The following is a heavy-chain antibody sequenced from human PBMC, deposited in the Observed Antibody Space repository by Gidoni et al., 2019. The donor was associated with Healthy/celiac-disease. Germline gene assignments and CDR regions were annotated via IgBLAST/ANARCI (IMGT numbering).Heavy chain of an antibody. V-gene: IGHV3-30*03. CDR3: AMIAAAAYDAFYI. Sequence: QVQLVEQGGGVVQPGRTLRRSCAASDVNFSSYGMHWVRQAPGKGLEWVAVISYDGRNTYYAYSLKGRFTISRDNSKHTLYLQMNSLRAEDTAVYYCAMIAAAAYDAFYIWGQGTMVTVSS. J-gene: IGHJ3*02. D-gene: IGHD6-13*01. CDR1: DVNFSSYG. CDR2: ISYDGRNT.